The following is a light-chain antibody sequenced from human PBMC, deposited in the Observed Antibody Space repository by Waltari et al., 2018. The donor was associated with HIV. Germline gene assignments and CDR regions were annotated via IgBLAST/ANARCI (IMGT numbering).Light chain of an antibody. V-gene: IGKV3-15*01. CDR2: GAS. J-gene: IGKJ1*01. CDR1: QSVSSN. Sequence: EIVMTQSPATLSVSTGERATLSCRASQSVSSNLAWYQQKPGQAPRLLIYGASTRATGIAARFSGSGSGTEFTLTISSLQSEDFALYYCQQYNNWPRTFGQGTKVEIK. CDR3: QQYNNWPRT.